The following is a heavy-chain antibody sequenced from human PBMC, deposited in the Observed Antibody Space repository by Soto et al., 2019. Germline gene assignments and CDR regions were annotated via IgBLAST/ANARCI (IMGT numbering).Heavy chain of an antibody. CDR3: ARTKCSGGSCYSWSLDY. J-gene: IGHJ4*02. Sequence: LSLTCTVSGGSITTGGYFWSWIRQLPGKGLEWIGHRYYSESTYYNPSLKSRVSISLDTSKNQFSLKLSFVTAADTAMYYCARTKCSGGSCYSWSLDYWGQGTPVTVSS. V-gene: IGHV4-31*03. CDR2: RYYSEST. CDR1: GGSITTGGYF. D-gene: IGHD2-15*01.